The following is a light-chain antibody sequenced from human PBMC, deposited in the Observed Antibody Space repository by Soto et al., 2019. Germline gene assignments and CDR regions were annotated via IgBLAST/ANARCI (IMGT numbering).Light chain of an antibody. CDR1: QSISSW. Sequence: IPMTQSPSTLSASVGDRVTITCRASQSISSWLAWYQQKPGKAPKLLIYKASSLESGVPSRFSGSGSGTEFTLTISSLQPDDFATYYCQQYNSYSWTFGQGTKVDI. CDR3: QQYNSYSWT. CDR2: KAS. J-gene: IGKJ1*01. V-gene: IGKV1-5*03.